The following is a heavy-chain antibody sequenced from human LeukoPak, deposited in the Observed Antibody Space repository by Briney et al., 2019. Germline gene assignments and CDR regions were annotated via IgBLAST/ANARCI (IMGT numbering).Heavy chain of an antibody. CDR1: GFTFRSYS. CDR2: ISSTSSYK. CDR3: ARDPSSMIWYFDL. D-gene: IGHD3-16*01. Sequence: PGGSLRLSCAASGFTFRSYSMNWVRQAPGKGLEWVSSISSTSSYKYYADSVKGRFTISRDHAKNSLDLQTNSLRDEDPAVYYCARDPSSMIWYFDLWGRGTLVTVSS. V-gene: IGHV3-21*01. J-gene: IGHJ2*01.